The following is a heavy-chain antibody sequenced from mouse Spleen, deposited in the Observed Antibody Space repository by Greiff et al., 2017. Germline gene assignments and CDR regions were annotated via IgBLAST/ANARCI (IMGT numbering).Heavy chain of an antibody. CDR1: GFTFSSYG. D-gene: IGHD1-1*01. CDR2: ISSGGSYT. CDR3: ARRLYYGSSYVGYFDV. Sequence: EVKVVESGGDLVKPGGSLKLSCAASGFTFSSYGMSWVRQTPDKRLEWVATISSGGSYTYYPDSVKGRFTISRDNAKNTLYLQMSSLKSEDTAMYYCARRLYYGSSYVGYFDVWGTGTTVTVSS. J-gene: IGHJ1*03. V-gene: IGHV5-6*02.